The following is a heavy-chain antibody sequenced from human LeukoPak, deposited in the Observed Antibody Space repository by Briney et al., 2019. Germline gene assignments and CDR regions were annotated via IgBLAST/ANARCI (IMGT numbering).Heavy chain of an antibody. CDR2: INPNSGGT. CDR1: GYTFTGYY. D-gene: IGHD2-8*02. Sequence: ASVKVSCKASGYTFTGYYMHWVRQAPGQGLEWMGWINPNSGGTNYAQKFQGRVTTTRDTSISTAYMELSRLRSDDTAVYYCARDLVVTDAFDIWGQGTMVTVSS. J-gene: IGHJ3*02. CDR3: ARDLVVTDAFDI. V-gene: IGHV1-2*02.